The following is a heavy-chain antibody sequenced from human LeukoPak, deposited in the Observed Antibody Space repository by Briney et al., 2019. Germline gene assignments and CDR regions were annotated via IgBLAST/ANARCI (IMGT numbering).Heavy chain of an antibody. CDR1: GGTFSSYA. CDR3: ASGPYYYGSGSYYNPNSAFDY. D-gene: IGHD3-10*01. Sequence: GSSVKVSCTASGGTFSSYAISWVRQAPGQGLEWMGGIIPIFGTANYAQKFQGRVTITPDESTSTAYMELSSLRSEDTAVYYCASGPYYYGSGSYYNPNSAFDYWGQGTLVTVSS. J-gene: IGHJ4*02. V-gene: IGHV1-69*01. CDR2: IIPIFGTA.